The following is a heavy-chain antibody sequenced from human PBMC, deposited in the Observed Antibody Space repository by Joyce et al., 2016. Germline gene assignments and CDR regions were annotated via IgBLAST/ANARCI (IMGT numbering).Heavy chain of an antibody. CDR2: IIPLSGTS. V-gene: IGHV1-69*01. J-gene: IGHJ4*02. CDR1: GGSFNRYT. CDR3: ARGGGAPGTAARPDY. D-gene: IGHD1-7*01. Sequence: QVQLVQSGAEVKKPGSSVKVSCKASGGSFNRYTIKWVRQAPGQGLEWRGGIIPLSGTSNDEQKFQDRVTITADGLTSTVYMELFSLRSDDTAVYFCARGGGAPGTAARPDYWGQGTLVIVSS.